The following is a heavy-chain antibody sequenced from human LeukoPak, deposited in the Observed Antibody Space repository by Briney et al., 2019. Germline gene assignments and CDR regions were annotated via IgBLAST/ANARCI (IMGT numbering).Heavy chain of an antibody. CDR1: GGSISSSSYY. D-gene: IGHD6-19*01. CDR3: TRDLDPPLGIEVAGTKMDY. J-gene: IGHJ4*02. Sequence: PSETLSLTCTVSGGSISSSSYYWGWIRQPPGKGLEWIGSIYHSGSTYYNPSLKSRVTISVDTSKNQFSLKLSSVTAADTAVYYCTRDLDPPLGIEVAGTKMDYWGQGTLVTVSS. CDR2: IYHSGST. V-gene: IGHV4-39*07.